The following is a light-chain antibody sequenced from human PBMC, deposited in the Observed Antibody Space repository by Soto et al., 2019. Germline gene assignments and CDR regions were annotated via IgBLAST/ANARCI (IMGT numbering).Light chain of an antibody. CDR3: AAWDDSLSGPV. CDR2: SDN. V-gene: IGLV1-44*01. J-gene: IGLJ2*01. CDR1: NSNIGSNS. Sequence: QSVLTQPPSASGTPGQRVTISCSGSNSNIGSNSVHWYQQLPGTAPKVLIYSDNQRPSGVPDRLSGSKSGTSASLAISGLQSGDEADYYCAAWDDSLSGPVFGGGTKLTVL.